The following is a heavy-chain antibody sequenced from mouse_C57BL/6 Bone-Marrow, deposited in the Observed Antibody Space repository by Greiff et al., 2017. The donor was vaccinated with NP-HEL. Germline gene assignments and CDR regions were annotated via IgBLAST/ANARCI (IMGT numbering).Heavy chain of an antibody. CDR2: LYPRSGNT. J-gene: IGHJ4*01. D-gene: IGHD1-1*01. Sequence: QVQLQQSGAELARPGASVTLSCKASGYTFPSYGISWVKPSTGQGLEWIGELYPRSGNTYYTEKFKGKATLTADKSSSTAYMELRSLTSEDSAVYFCARPLSFMDYWGQGTSVTVSS. CDR3: ARPLSFMDY. V-gene: IGHV1-81*01. CDR1: GYTFPSYG.